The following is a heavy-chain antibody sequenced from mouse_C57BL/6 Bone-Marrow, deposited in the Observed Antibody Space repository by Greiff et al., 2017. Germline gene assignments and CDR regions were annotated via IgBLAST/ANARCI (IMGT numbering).Heavy chain of an antibody. CDR1: GYSITSGYY. V-gene: IGHV3-6*01. D-gene: IGHD2-3*01. CDR3: SGDGYYVWFAY. Sequence: DVKLQESGPGLVKPSPSLSLTCSVTGYSITSGYYWNWIRQFPGNKLEWMGYISYDGSNNYNPSLKNRISITRDTSKNQFFLKLNSVTTEDTATYYCSGDGYYVWFAYWGQGTLVTVSA. J-gene: IGHJ3*01. CDR2: ISYDGSN.